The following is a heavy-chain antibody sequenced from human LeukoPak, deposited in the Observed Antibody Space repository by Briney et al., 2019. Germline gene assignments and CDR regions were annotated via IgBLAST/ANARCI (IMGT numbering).Heavy chain of an antibody. D-gene: IGHD4-17*01. J-gene: IGHJ4*02. Sequence: SVKVSCKASGGTFSSYAISWVRQAPGQGLEWMGGIIPIFGTANYAQKFQGRVTITADKSTSTAYMELSSLRSEDTAVYYCARGSDYGEGTTRFDYWGQGTLVTVSS. CDR2: IIPIFGTA. CDR1: GGTFSSYA. V-gene: IGHV1-69*06. CDR3: ARGSDYGEGTTRFDY.